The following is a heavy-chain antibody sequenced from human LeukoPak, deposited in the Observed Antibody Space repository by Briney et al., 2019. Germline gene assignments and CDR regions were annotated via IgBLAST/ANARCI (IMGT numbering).Heavy chain of an antibody. CDR1: GFIVSRNY. J-gene: IGHJ3*01. CDR2: IYTGGST. CDR3: ARERGSENGYKGGFDV. V-gene: IGHV3-53*01. Sequence: GGSLRLSCAASGFIVSRNYMSWVRQAPGKGLEWVSLIYTGGSTYYADSVRGRFTISGDDSKNTLYLQMNSLRAADTAVYYCARERGSENGYKGGFDVWGQETMVTVSS. D-gene: IGHD3-22*01.